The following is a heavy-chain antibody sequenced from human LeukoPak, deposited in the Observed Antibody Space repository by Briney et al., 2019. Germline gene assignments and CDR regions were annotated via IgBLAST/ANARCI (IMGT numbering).Heavy chain of an antibody. J-gene: IGHJ3*02. CDR1: GYTFTSYG. CDR3: ASSWALFDAFDI. D-gene: IGHD6-13*01. CDR2: ISAYNGNT. V-gene: IGHV1-18*01. Sequence: ASVKVSCKASGYTFTSYGISWVRQAPGQGLEWMGWISAYNGNTNYAQKLQGRVTMTTDTSTSTAYMELRSLRSDDTAVYYCASSWALFDAFDIWGQGTMVTVSS.